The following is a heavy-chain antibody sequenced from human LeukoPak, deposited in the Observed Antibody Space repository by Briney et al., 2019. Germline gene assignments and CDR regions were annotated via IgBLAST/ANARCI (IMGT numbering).Heavy chain of an antibody. CDR3: AKDRSDSSNWYLGDY. D-gene: IGHD6-13*01. CDR2: ISYDGSNK. Sequence: GGSLRLSCAASGFTFSSYGMHWVRQAPGKGLEWVAVISYDGSNKYYADSVKGRFTISRDNSKNTLYLQMNSLRADDTAVYYCAKDRSDSSNWYLGDYWGQGTLVTVSS. CDR1: GFTFSSYG. J-gene: IGHJ4*02. V-gene: IGHV3-30*18.